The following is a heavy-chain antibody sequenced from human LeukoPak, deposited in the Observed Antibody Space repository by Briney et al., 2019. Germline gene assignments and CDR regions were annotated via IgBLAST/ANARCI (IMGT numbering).Heavy chain of an antibody. J-gene: IGHJ5*02. D-gene: IGHD3-22*01. V-gene: IGHV3-30*18. CDR3: AKDHHYYDSSGYNYGPDP. CDR2: ISYDGSNK. CDR1: GFTFSSYG. Sequence: GGSLRLSCAASGFTFSSYGMHWVRQAPGNGLEWVAVISYDGSNKYYADSVKGRFTISRDNSKNTLYLQVNSLRAEDTAVYYCAKDHHYYDSSGYNYGPDPWGQGTLVTVSS.